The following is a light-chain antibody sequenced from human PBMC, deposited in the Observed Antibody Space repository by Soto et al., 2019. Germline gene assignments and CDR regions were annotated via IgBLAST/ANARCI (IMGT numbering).Light chain of an antibody. J-gene: IGKJ5*01. V-gene: IGKV3-20*01. Sequence: ERVMTQSPATLCVSPGERATLSCRASQSIGSSYLAWYQQKPGQAPRLLIYGASSRATGIPDRFSGGRSGTDFSLTISRLDPEDFAVYYCQQYSSSPITFGQGTRLEIK. CDR1: QSIGSSY. CDR2: GAS. CDR3: QQYSSSPIT.